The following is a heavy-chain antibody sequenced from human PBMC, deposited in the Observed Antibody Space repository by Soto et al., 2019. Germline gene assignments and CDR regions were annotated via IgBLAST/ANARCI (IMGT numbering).Heavy chain of an antibody. D-gene: IGHD2-21*02. CDR2: INPSGGST. CDR1: VWTIAGYE. Sequence: AGKASCEAWVWTIAGYEMHWGRQAPGQGIEWMGIINPSGGSTSYAQKFQGRVTMTRDTSTSTVYMELSRLRSEDTAVYYCARDQVGYCGGDGYFTNARDIWG. J-gene: IGHJ3*02. V-gene: IGHV1-46*01. CDR3: ARDQVGYCGGDGYFTNARDI.